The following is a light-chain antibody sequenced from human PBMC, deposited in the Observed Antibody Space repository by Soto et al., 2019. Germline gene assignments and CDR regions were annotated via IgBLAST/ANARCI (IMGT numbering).Light chain of an antibody. V-gene: IGKV1-5*03. CDR1: QSITDW. CDR2: KAS. J-gene: IGKJ1*01. CDR3: QYWDDYSWT. Sequence: DIQMTQSPSTLSASVGDRVTITCRASQSITDWLAWYQQKPGKAHQFLIYKASNLEGGVPSRFSGSGSGTEFTLTISSVKPDDFATYYCQYWDDYSWTFGQGTKVEIK.